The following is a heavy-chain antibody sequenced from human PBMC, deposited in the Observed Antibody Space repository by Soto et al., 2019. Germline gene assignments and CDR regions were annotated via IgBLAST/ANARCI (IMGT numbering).Heavy chain of an antibody. D-gene: IGHD3-22*01. CDR2: INHSGDT. V-gene: IGHV4-34*01. CDR1: GGSFTDYY. J-gene: IGHJ5*02. Sequence: QVRLPQWDAGLLKPSETLSLTCAVYGGSFTDYYWSWIRQPPGKGLEWIGEINHSGDTNYNPSLKSRVTISVDTSKNQFSLKLSSVTAADTAVYYCARNYYDSGRFGLDPWGQGTQVTVSS. CDR3: ARNYYDSGRFGLDP.